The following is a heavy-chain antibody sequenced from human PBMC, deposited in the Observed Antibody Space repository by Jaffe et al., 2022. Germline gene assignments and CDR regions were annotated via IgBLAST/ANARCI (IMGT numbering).Heavy chain of an antibody. D-gene: IGHD2-15*01. CDR1: GYTFTGYY. V-gene: IGHV1-2*06. CDR3: ARGDWIVVVVAATGSPDY. Sequence: QVQLVQSGAEVKKPGASVKVSCKASGYTFTGYYMHWVRQAPGQGLEWMGRINPNSGGTNYAQKFQGRVTMTRDTSISTAYMELSRLRSDDTAVYYCARGDWIVVVVAATGSPDYWGQGTLVTVSS. J-gene: IGHJ4*02. CDR2: INPNSGGT.